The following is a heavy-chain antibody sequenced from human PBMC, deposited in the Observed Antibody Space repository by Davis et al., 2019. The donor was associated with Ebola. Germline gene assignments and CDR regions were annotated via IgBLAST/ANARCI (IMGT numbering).Heavy chain of an antibody. Sequence: HTGGSLRLSCAASGFTFSSYSMNWVCQAPGKGLVWVSRISSDGSSTSYADSVKGRFTISRDNAKNTLYLQMNSLRAEDTAVYYCAKDDGQWLAPLDYWGQGTLVTVSS. CDR1: GFTFSSYS. CDR2: ISSDGSST. J-gene: IGHJ4*02. V-gene: IGHV3-74*01. CDR3: AKDDGQWLAPLDY. D-gene: IGHD6-19*01.